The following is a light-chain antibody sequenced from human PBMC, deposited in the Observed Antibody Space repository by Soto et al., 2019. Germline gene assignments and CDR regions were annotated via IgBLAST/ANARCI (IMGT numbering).Light chain of an antibody. Sequence: DIQMTQSPSSLSASIGDRVTISCRASQNVATYLNWYQQKPGKAPKLLIYLASTLQSGVPSRFRGRGSGTDFTLTISSLQPEDVAAYFCQHSYNTPYTFGRGTKLEIK. CDR3: QHSYNTPYT. CDR1: QNVATY. CDR2: LAS. J-gene: IGKJ2*01. V-gene: IGKV1-39*01.